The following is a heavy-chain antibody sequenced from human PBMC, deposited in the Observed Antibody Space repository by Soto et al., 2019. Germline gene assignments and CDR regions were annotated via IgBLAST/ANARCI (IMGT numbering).Heavy chain of an antibody. D-gene: IGHD6-13*01. CDR2: IYPGDSDT. Sequence: KMSCKGSGYSVTSYWIGWLRQMPGKGLEWMGIIYPGDSDTRYSPSFQGQVTISADKSISTAYLQWSSLKASDTAMYYCATRGSSSWSWFDPWGQGTLVTVSS. CDR1: GYSVTSYW. V-gene: IGHV5-51*01. J-gene: IGHJ5*02. CDR3: ATRGSSSWSWFDP.